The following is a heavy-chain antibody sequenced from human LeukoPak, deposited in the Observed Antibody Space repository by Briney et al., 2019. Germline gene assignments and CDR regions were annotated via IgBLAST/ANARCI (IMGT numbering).Heavy chain of an antibody. CDR3: ARGSSGTAFDY. Sequence: PSETLSLTCTVSGGSISSYYWSWIRQPAGKGLQWIGRIYPSGGTNYSPSLKSRVTMSVDTSNNHFSLKLSSVTAADTAVYYCARGSSGTAFDYWGQGTLVTVSS. V-gene: IGHV4-4*07. J-gene: IGHJ4*02. CDR1: GGSISSYY. D-gene: IGHD1-1*01. CDR2: IYPSGGT.